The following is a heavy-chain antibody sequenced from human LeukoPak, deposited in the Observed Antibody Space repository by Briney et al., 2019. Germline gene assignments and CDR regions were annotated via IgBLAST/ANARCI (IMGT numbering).Heavy chain of an antibody. CDR3: ARGVGYGDFGY. D-gene: IGHD4-17*01. V-gene: IGHV1-3*01. CDR2: INAGNGNT. Sequence: GASVKVSCKASGYTFTSYAMHWVRQAPGQRLEWMGWINAGNGNTKYSQKFQGRVTITRDTSASTAYMELSSLRSDDTAVYYCARGVGYGDFGYWGQGTLVTVSS. CDR1: GYTFTSYA. J-gene: IGHJ4*02.